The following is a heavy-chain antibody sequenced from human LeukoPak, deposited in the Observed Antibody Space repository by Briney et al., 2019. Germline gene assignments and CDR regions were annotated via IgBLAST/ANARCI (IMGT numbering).Heavy chain of an antibody. CDR1: GGSLSPYY. J-gene: IGHJ6*03. CDR2: VYSTGTT. Sequence: KPSDTLSLTCTVSGGSLSPYYWAWIRPPPGKGLEWSGYVYSTGTTNYNPSIRRRVTISVDTSTNQFSLKLTSVPAADTAISSCARRQVGVLPGDFYYNYTDVWGKGTTVTVSS. D-gene: IGHD1-26*01. V-gene: IGHV4-59*07. CDR3: ARRQVGVLPGDFYYNYTDV.